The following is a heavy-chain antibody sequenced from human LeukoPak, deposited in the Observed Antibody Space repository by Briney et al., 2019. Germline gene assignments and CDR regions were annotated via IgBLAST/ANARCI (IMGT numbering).Heavy chain of an antibody. Sequence: PSETLSLTCAVYGGSFSGYYWSWIRQPPGKGLEWIGEINHSGSTNYNPSLKSRVTISVDTSKNQFSLKLSSVTAADTAVYYCAVKPGYYYDSSGYHNWGQGTLVTVSS. V-gene: IGHV4-34*01. CDR3: AVKPGYYYDSSGYHN. CDR1: GGSFSGYY. CDR2: INHSGST. D-gene: IGHD3-22*01. J-gene: IGHJ4*02.